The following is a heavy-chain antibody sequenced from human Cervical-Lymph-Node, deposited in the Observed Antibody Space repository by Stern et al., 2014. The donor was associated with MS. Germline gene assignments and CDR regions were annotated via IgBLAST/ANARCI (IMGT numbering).Heavy chain of an antibody. Sequence: VQLVESGTQMQKPGASVKVSCKASGYTFTAFFIHWVRQDPGQGFEWMGRLNPNSDDPTYAQKFEDRVTLTRDTSIGTAYLELSRLTSADTAVYYCAREATLIVVGIDYWGPGTQVTVSS. J-gene: IGHJ4*02. CDR3: AREATLIVVGIDY. CDR2: LNPNSDDP. D-gene: IGHD3-22*01. CDR1: GYTFTAFF. V-gene: IGHV1-2*06.